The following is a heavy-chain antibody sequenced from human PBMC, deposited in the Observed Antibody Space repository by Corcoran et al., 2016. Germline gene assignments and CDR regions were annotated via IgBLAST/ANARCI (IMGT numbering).Heavy chain of an antibody. Sequence: QVQLQESCPGLVKPSETLSLTCTVSGGSVSSDSHFWSWIRQPPGKGLEWIGYISYSEYTNYNPSLKSRVTISVDTSKNQFSLKLSSVTAADTAVYYCARARERGTNWFDPWGQGTLVTVSS. J-gene: IGHJ5*02. V-gene: IGHV4-61*01. D-gene: IGHD1-1*01. CDR1: GGSVSSDSHF. CDR3: ARARERGTNWFDP. CDR2: ISYSEYT.